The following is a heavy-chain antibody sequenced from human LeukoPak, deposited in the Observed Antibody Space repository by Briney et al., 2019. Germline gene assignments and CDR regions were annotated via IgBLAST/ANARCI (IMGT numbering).Heavy chain of an antibody. CDR3: ARGEGGSYIHAFDI. D-gene: IGHD1-26*01. Sequence: GGSLRLSCAASEFTFSTYTMNWVRQAPGKGLEWVSSITGSSTYFKYADSVKGRFTISRDNAKNSLYLQMNSLRAEDTALYHCARGEGGSYIHAFDIWGQGTMVTVSS. V-gene: IGHV3-21*04. CDR1: EFTFSTYT. CDR2: ITGSSTYF. J-gene: IGHJ3*02.